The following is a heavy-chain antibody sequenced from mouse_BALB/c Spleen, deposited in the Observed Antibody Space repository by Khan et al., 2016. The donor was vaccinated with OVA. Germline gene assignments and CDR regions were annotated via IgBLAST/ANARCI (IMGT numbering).Heavy chain of an antibody. CDR3: ARKNYYGYAMDY. D-gene: IGHD1-1*01. J-gene: IGHJ4*01. CDR2: ISYSGST. Sequence: EVQLQESGPGLVKPSQSLSLTCTVTGYSITSGYAWNWIRQFPGNKLEWMGYISYSGSTSYNPSLRSRISITRDTSKNQFFLQLNSVTTEETATYYCARKNYYGYAMDYWGQGTSVTGSS. V-gene: IGHV3-2*02. CDR1: GYSITSGYA.